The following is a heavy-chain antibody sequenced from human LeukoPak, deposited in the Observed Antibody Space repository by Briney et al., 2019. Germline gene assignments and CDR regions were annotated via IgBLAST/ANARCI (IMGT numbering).Heavy chain of an antibody. J-gene: IGHJ6*02. CDR2: ISYDGSNE. D-gene: IGHD1-14*01. V-gene: IGHV3-30-3*01. CDR3: ARDYRRLSEAPLGGMDV. CDR1: GFTFSSYA. Sequence: EPGGSLRLSCAASGFTFSSYAIHWVRQAPGKGLEWVAVISYDGSNEYYADSVKGRFTISRDNSKNTLYLQMNSLRAEDTAVYYCARDYRRLSEAPLGGMDVWGQGTTVTVSS.